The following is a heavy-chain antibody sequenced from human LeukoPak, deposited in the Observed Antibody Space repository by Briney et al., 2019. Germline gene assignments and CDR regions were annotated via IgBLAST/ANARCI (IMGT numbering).Heavy chain of an antibody. Sequence: GESLKISCKGSGYRFTSYWIGWVRQMPGKGLEWMGIIYPGDSDTRYSPSFQGQVTISADKSISTAYLQWSSLKASDTAMYYCARYLIGSYYYMDVWGKGTTVTVSS. D-gene: IGHD3-16*02. CDR1: GYRFTSYW. J-gene: IGHJ6*03. CDR3: ARYLIGSYYYMDV. CDR2: IYPGDSDT. V-gene: IGHV5-51*01.